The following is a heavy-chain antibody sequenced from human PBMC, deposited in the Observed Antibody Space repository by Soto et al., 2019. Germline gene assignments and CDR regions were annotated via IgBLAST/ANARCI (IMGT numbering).Heavy chain of an antibody. CDR2: IHPSGDPT. CDR3: AKDLWGSWTVDY. V-gene: IGHV1-46*02. CDR1: GFTFQNYH. J-gene: IGHJ4*02. Sequence: QVQLVQSGAEVKEPGASVKVSCKASGFTFQNYHMHWVRQAPGQGPEWMGIIHPSGDPTPYAQTFQGRLAMTRDTSTSTAYMELSSLTSEDTAVYYCAKDLWGSWTVDYWGQGTLITVSS. D-gene: IGHD3-16*01.